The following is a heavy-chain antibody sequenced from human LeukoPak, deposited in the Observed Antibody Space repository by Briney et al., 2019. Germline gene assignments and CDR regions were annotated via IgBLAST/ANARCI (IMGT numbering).Heavy chain of an antibody. CDR1: GYTFTGYY. CDR2: INPKSGGT. D-gene: IGHD6-19*01. Sequence: ASVKVSCKTSGYTFTGYYMHWVRQAPGQGLEWMGRINPKSGGTDYAQKFQGRVTMTRDTSISTAYMELSRLRSDDTAVYYCAASIALTGNFFDYWSQGTLVTVSS. J-gene: IGHJ4*02. V-gene: IGHV1-2*06. CDR3: AASIALTGNFFDY.